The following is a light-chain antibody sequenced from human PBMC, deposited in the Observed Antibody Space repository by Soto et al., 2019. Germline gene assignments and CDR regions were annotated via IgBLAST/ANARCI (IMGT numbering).Light chain of an antibody. CDR3: QQYNNWPLT. Sequence: ETVMTQSPATLSVSPGESATLSCRASQSVSTNLAWYQQKRGQAPRLLIYGASARATDVPARFSGSGSGTEFTRTISSLQSEDFAVYYCQQYNNWPLTFGGGTKVDIK. CDR1: QSVSTN. CDR2: GAS. J-gene: IGKJ4*01. V-gene: IGKV3-15*01.